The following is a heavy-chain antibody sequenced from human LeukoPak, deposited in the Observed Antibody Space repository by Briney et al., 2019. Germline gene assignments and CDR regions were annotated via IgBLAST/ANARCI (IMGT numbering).Heavy chain of an antibody. CDR3: AGNVLHSYYYYGMDV. Sequence: GGSLRLSCAASGFTVSSNYMSRVRQAPGKGLEWVSVIYSGGSTYYADSVKGRFTISRHNSKNTLYLQMNSLRAEDTAVYYCAGNVLHSYYYYGMDVWGQGTTVTVSS. J-gene: IGHJ6*02. CDR2: IYSGGST. CDR1: GFTVSSNY. V-gene: IGHV3-53*04. D-gene: IGHD3-10*01.